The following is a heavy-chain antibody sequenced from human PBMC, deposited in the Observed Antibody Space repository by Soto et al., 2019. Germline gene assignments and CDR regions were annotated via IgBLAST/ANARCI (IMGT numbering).Heavy chain of an antibody. CDR1: GYTFTSYG. Sequence: ASVKVSCKASGYTFTSYGISWVGQAPGQGLEWMGWISAYNGNTNYAQKLQGRVTMTTDTSTSTAYMELRSLRSDDTAVYYCARVEVDDLPLYYGMDVWGQGTTVTVSS. J-gene: IGHJ6*02. V-gene: IGHV1-18*01. D-gene: IGHD1-1*01. CDR2: ISAYNGNT. CDR3: ARVEVDDLPLYYGMDV.